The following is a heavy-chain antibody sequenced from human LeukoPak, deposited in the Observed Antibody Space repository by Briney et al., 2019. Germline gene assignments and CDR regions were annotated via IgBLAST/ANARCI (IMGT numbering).Heavy chain of an antibody. CDR1: GYTFTSYG. V-gene: IGHV1-18*01. Sequence: GASVKVSCKASGYTFTSYGISRVRQAPGLGLEWMGWITTYNVNTNYAQKRQGRVTMTTDPSTSTAYMELRSLRSDDTAVYYCAKDDIAVAGTFDYCGQGTLVTVSS. CDR3: AKDDIAVAGTFDY. J-gene: IGHJ4*02. D-gene: IGHD6-19*01. CDR2: ITTYNVNT.